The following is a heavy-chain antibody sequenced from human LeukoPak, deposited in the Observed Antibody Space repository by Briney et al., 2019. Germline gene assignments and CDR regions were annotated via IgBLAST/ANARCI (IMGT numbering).Heavy chain of an antibody. CDR3: ARDGPYYYDSGSSDY. Sequence: GGSLRLSCAASGFTFSSYWMSWVRQAPGKGLEWVANIKQDGREKYYVDSVKGRFTISRDNAKKSLYLQMNSLRAEDTAVYYRARDGPYYYDSGSSDYWGHGTLVTVSS. D-gene: IGHD3-10*01. CDR2: IKQDGREK. J-gene: IGHJ4*01. V-gene: IGHV3-7*01. CDR1: GFTFSSYW.